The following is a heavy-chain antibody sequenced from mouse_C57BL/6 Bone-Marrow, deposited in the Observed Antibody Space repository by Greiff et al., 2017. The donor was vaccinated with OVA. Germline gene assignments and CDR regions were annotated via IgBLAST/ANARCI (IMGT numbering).Heavy chain of an antibody. CDR2: FYPGSGSI. J-gene: IGHJ4*01. D-gene: IGHD2-5*01. CDR3: ARHGAYYSNFYYYAMDY. CDR1: GYTFTEYT. Sequence: VQLQQSGAELVKPGASVKLSCKASGYTFTEYTIHWVKQRSGQGLEWIGWFYPGSGSIKYNEKFKDKATLTADKSSSTVYMELSRLTSEDSAVYFCARHGAYYSNFYYYAMDYWGQGTSVTVSS. V-gene: IGHV1-62-2*01.